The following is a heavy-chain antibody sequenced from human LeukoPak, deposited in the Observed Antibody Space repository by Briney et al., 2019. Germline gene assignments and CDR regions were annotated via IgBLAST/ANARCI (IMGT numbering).Heavy chain of an antibody. J-gene: IGHJ4*02. D-gene: IGHD2-15*01. Sequence: PSETLSLTCSASRGSISDYYWSWIRQPPGKGLEWIGYVSYSGNTNYNPSLKSRVTISVDTSKNQFSLKLSSVTAADTAVYYCAEGYHAYCSDYWGRGTLVTVSS. CDR1: RGSISDYY. CDR2: VSYSGNT. CDR3: AEGYHAYCSDY. V-gene: IGHV4-59*01.